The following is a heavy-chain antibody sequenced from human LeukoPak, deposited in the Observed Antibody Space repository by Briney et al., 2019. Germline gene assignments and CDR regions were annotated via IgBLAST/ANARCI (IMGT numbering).Heavy chain of an antibody. CDR3: ARGAYSFDY. V-gene: IGHV4-4*07. Sequence: PETLSLTCIVSGGSISGYYWSWLRQPAGKGLEWIGRIYTSGSTNYNPSLKSRVTMSVDTSKNQFSLRLSSVTAADTAVYYCARGAYSFDYWGQGTLVTVSS. J-gene: IGHJ4*02. CDR2: IYTSGST. CDR1: GGSISGYY.